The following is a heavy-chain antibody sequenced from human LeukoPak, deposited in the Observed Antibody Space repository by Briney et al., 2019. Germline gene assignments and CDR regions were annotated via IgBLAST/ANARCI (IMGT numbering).Heavy chain of an antibody. J-gene: IGHJ4*02. CDR2: MNPNSGNT. V-gene: IGHV1-8*01. CDR3: ARARDYYGSGSYYNPVDFDY. CDR1: GYTFTSYD. Sequence: GASVKVSCTASGYTFTSYDIDWVRQATGPGLAWRGWMNPNSGNTGYEQKFQGRVTMTRNTSTSTAYMELSSLRSEDTAVYYCARARDYYGSGSYYNPVDFDYWGQGTLVTVSS. D-gene: IGHD3-10*01.